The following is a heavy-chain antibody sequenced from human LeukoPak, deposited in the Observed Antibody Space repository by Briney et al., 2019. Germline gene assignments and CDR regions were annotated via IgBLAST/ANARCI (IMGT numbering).Heavy chain of an antibody. J-gene: IGHJ4*02. CDR2: IYYSGST. D-gene: IGHD3-10*01. CDR3: ARGVGLWFGDSKYFDY. Sequence: PSETLSLTCTVSGGSISSGDYYWSWIRQPPGKGLEWIGYIYYSGSTYYNPSLKSRVTISVDTSKNQFSLKLSSVTAADTAVYYCARGVGLWFGDSKYFDYWGQGTLVTVSS. CDR1: GGSISSGDYY. V-gene: IGHV4-30-4*01.